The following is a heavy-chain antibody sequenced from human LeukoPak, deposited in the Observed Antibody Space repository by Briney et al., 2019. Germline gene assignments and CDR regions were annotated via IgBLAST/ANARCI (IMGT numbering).Heavy chain of an antibody. J-gene: IGHJ4*02. Sequence: PSETLSLTCAVSGGSISSGGYSWNWIRQPPGKGLEWIGYIYYSGTAYYNPSLKSRVTMSVDTSKNQFSLNLSSVTAADTAVYYCARGRVDTAMVSDYGGRGTLVTVSS. V-gene: IGHV4-30-4*07. CDR1: GGSISSGGYS. CDR2: IYYSGTA. D-gene: IGHD5-18*01. CDR3: ARGRVDTAMVSDY.